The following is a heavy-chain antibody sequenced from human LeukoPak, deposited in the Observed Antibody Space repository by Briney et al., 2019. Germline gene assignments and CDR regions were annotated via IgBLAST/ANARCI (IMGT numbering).Heavy chain of an antibody. V-gene: IGHV4-59*12. J-gene: IGHJ6*03. Sequence: PSEALSLTCTVSGGSINSYYWTWLRQPPGKGLEWIGYIYYSGSTNYNPSLKSRVTISVDTSKNQFSLKLSSVTAADTAVYYCARGVRYFGYYYYMDVWGKGTTVTVYS. CDR2: IYYSGST. D-gene: IGHD3-9*01. CDR1: GGSINSYY. CDR3: ARGVRYFGYYYYMDV.